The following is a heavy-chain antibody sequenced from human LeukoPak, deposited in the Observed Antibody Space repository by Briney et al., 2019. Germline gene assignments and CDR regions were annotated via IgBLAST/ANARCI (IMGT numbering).Heavy chain of an antibody. J-gene: IGHJ5*02. Sequence: SETLSLTCIVSGGSISNDYWSWIRQAAGKELAWIGRVYTSGSTNYNPSLKSRVTISLDKSKKQFSLNLNSVTAAETAVYFCARGVTAAGSSWGQGTLVTVSS. CDR3: ARGVTAAGSS. CDR1: GGSISNDY. CDR2: VYTSGST. D-gene: IGHD6-13*01. V-gene: IGHV4-4*07.